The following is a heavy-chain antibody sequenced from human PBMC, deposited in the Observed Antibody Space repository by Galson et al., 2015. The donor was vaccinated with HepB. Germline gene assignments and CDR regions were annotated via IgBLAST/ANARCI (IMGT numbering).Heavy chain of an antibody. CDR1: GYSFTSYW. CDR2: IDPSDSYT. V-gene: IGHV5-10-1*01. CDR3: ARHKRVTVGATGTFDY. Sequence: QSGAEVKKPGESLRISCEGSGYSFTSYWISWVRQMPGKGLEWMGRIDPSDSYTNYSPSFQGHVTISADKSISTAYLQWSSLKASDTAMYYCARHKRVTVGATGTFDYWGQGTLVTVSS. J-gene: IGHJ4*02. D-gene: IGHD1-26*01.